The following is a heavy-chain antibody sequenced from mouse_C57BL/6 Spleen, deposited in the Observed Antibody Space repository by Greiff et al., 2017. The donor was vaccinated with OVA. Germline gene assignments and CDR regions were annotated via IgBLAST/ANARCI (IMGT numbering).Heavy chain of an antibody. V-gene: IGHV1-42*01. CDR1: GYSFTGYY. CDR3: ARGGMDYFDY. Sequence: EVQLQQSGPELVKPGASVKISCKASGYSFTGYYMNWVKQSPEKSLEWIGEINPSTGGTTYNQKFKAKATLTVDKSSSTAYMQLKSLTSEDSAVYYCARGGMDYFDYWGQGTTLTVSS. J-gene: IGHJ2*01. D-gene: IGHD2-3*01. CDR2: INPSTGGT.